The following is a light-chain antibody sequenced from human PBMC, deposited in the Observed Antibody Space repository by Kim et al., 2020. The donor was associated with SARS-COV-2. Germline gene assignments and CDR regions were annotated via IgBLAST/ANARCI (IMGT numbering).Light chain of an antibody. CDR3: QQYYSTPYT. V-gene: IGKV4-1*01. CDR1: QSVLYSAHNKNY. Sequence: RATINCKSSQSVLYSAHNKNYLPWYQQKPGQPPKLLIYWASPRESGVPDRFSGRGSGTDFTLTISSLQAEDVAVYYCQQYYSTPYTFGQGTKLEI. J-gene: IGKJ2*01. CDR2: WAS.